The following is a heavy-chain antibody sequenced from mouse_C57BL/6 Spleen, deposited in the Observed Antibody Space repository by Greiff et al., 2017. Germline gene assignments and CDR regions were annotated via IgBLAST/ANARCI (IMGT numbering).Heavy chain of an antibody. J-gene: IGHJ3*01. CDR1: GYAFTNYL. CDR3: ARRPGFAY. Sequence: VQLQQSGAELVRPGTSVKVSCKASGYAFTNYLIEWVKQRPGQGLEWIGVINPGSGGTNYNEKFKGEATLTVDKSSSTAYMELRSLTSEDTAVYYCARRPGFAYWGQGTLVTVSA. CDR2: INPGSGGT. V-gene: IGHV1-54*01.